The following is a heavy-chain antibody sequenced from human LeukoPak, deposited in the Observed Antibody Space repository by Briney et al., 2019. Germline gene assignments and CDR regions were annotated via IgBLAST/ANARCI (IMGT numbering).Heavy chain of an antibody. V-gene: IGHV4-59*08. CDR2: VYHSGST. Sequence: SETLSLTCTVSGDXISGSSWSWIRQPPGKGLEWIGYVYHSGSTNYNPSLKSRVTISVDTSKNQFSLKVRSVTAADTAVYYCARQIWGTTNFLLPDYWGQGTLVTASS. D-gene: IGHD1-7*01. J-gene: IGHJ4*02. CDR3: ARQIWGTTNFLLPDY. CDR1: GDXISGSS.